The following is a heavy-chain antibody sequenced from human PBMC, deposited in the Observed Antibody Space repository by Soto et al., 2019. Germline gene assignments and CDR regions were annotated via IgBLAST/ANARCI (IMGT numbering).Heavy chain of an antibody. V-gene: IGHV1-58*02. CDR3: AAISVRRILFLALGDSTDAFDI. CDR1: GFTFTSSA. D-gene: IGHD4-17*01. J-gene: IGHJ3*02. CDR2: IVVGSGNT. Sequence: GASVKVSCKASGFTFTSSAMQWVRQARGQSLEWIRWIVVGSGNTNYAQKFQERVTITRDMSTSTAYMDLSSLRSEDTAVYYCAAISVRRILFLALGDSTDAFDIWGQGTMVTVSS.